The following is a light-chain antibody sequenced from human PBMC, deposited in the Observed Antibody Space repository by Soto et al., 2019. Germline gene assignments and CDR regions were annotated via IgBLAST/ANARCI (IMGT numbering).Light chain of an antibody. V-gene: IGLV2-14*03. CDR1: SSDVGGHNF. CDR2: DVR. CDR3: SSYSSSDTLV. J-gene: IGLJ2*01. Sequence: QSALTQPASVSGSPGQSITISCTGTSSDVGGHNFVSWYQQHPGRATKLMIYDVRNRPSGVSNRFSGSKSANTASLVISGLQAEDEADYYCSSYSSSDTLVFGGGTKLTVL.